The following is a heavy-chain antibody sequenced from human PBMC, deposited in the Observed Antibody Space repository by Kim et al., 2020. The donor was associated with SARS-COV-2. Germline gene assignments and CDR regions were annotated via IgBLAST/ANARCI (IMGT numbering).Heavy chain of an antibody. Sequence: SVRGRFTISRDNGKDTLFLQMDSLRAEDTAVYYCARTAYGGNSGSWYFDLWGRGTLVTVSS. D-gene: IGHD4-17*01. J-gene: IGHJ2*01. CDR3: ARTAYGGNSGSWYFDL. V-gene: IGHV3-74*01.